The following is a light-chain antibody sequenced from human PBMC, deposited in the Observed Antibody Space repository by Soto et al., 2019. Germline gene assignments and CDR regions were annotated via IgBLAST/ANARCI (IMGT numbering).Light chain of an antibody. CDR3: QQYNNWPPIT. CDR2: DAS. J-gene: IGKJ5*01. CDR1: QSVTSK. Sequence: EIVMTQSPATLSLSPGERATLSCRASQSVTSKLAWHQQKPGQAPRLLIYDASTRPTGTPARFIGSGSGTEFTLTITSLQSEDFAVYYCQQYNNWPPITFGQGTRLEIK. V-gene: IGKV3-15*01.